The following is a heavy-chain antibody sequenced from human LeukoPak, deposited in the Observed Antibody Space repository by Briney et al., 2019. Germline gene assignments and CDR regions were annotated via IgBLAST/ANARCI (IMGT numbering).Heavy chain of an antibody. Sequence: GGSLRLSCAASGFTFSRYWMSWVRQAPGKGLEWVSNIKQDGSEKNYVDSVKGRFTISRDNAKNSLSLQMNSLRAEDTAVYYCARDLGYHYDNTAPWGWFDPWGQGTPVTVSS. CDR1: GFTFSRYW. CDR3: ARDLGYHYDNTAPWGWFDP. V-gene: IGHV3-7*01. D-gene: IGHD3-22*01. CDR2: IKQDGSEK. J-gene: IGHJ5*02.